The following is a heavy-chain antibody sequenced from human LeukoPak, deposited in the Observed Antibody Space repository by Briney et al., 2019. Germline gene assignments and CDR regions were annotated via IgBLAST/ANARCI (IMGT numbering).Heavy chain of an antibody. V-gene: IGHV5-10-1*01. CDR2: LDPSDSYT. J-gene: IGHJ4*02. D-gene: IGHD5-12*01. CDR3: ARHRYSGYDEGALYYFDY. CDR1: GYSFTSYW. Sequence: GGSLKISCKGSGYSFTSYWISWVRQMPGEGLEGMGRLDPSDSYTNYSPSFQGHVTISADKSLSTAYLQWSSLKASDTAMYYCARHRYSGYDEGALYYFDYWGQGTLVTVSS.